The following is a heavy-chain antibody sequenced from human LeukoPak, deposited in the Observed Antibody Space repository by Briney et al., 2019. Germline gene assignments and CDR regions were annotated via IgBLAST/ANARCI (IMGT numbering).Heavy chain of an antibody. CDR1: GFTFSSYT. CDR2: VSARDGST. CDR3: ANTDYYDSSGYLREYYFAY. Sequence: GGSLRLSRAASGFTFSSYTMHWVRQAPGKGLEWVSGVSARDGSTYYADSVKGRFTISRDNSKDTLYLQMNTLRAEDTAVYYCANTDYYDSSGYLREYYFAYWGQGTLVTVSS. J-gene: IGHJ4*02. V-gene: IGHV3-23*01. D-gene: IGHD3-22*01.